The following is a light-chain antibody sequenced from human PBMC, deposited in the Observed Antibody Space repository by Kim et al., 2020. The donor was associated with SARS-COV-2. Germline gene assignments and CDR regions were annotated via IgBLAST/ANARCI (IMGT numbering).Light chain of an antibody. CDR1: QSVSSN. CDR3: QHRCYWPLT. J-gene: IGKJ5*01. Sequence: PGERATLSCRASQSVSSNLALYQQNPVQAPRLLIYDASNRATCIPARFSGSWSGSDFILTLTSLAVYDFAVYYFQHRCYWPLTFC. V-gene: IGKV3-11*01. CDR2: DAS.